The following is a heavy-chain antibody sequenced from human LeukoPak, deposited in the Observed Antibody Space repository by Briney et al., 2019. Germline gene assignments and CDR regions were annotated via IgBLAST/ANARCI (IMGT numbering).Heavy chain of an antibody. CDR3: AREITIFGVVSD. V-gene: IGHV3-7*01. J-gene: IGHJ4*02. CDR1: GFTFSSYW. Sequence: GGSLRLSCVASGFTFSSYWMSWVRQAPGKGLEWVANIKQDGSEKYYVDSVKGRFTISRDNAKNSLYLQMNSLRAEDTAVYYCAREITIFGVVSDWGQGTLVTVSS. CDR2: IKQDGSEK. D-gene: IGHD3-3*01.